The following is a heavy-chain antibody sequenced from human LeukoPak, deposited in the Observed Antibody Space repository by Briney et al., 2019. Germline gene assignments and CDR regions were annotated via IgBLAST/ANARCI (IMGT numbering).Heavy chain of an antibody. CDR3: ARGWYSYGFLSHYYYYGMDV. V-gene: IGHV4-34*01. CDR2: INHSGST. CDR1: GGSFSGYY. D-gene: IGHD5-18*01. Sequence: PSETLSLTCAVYGGSFSGYYWSWIRQPPGKGLEWIGEINHSGSTNYNPSLKSRVTISVDTSKNQFSLKLSSVTAADTAVYYCARGWYSYGFLSHYYYYGMDVWGQGTTVTVSS. J-gene: IGHJ6*02.